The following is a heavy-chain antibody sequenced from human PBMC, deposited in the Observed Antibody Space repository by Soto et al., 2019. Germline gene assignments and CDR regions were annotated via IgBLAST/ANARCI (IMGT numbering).Heavy chain of an antibody. CDR2: ISAFNGKT. V-gene: IGHV1-18*01. D-gene: IGHD3-22*01. J-gene: IGHJ4*01. Sequence: QIQLVQSGAEVKKPGASVKVSCKASGYTFNIYGINWVRQAPGQGLEWMGWISAFNGKTNYPQNVQGRVTMTTDTPTSTAYVELRSLRSDDTAVYYCARDRVPKSSGFFPFDYWGHGTLVTVSS. CDR3: ARDRVPKSSGFFPFDY. CDR1: GYTFNIYG.